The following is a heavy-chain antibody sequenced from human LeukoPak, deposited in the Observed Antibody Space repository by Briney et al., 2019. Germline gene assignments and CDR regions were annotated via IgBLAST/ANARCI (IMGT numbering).Heavy chain of an antibody. CDR2: INHSGST. D-gene: IGHD2-2*01. CDR1: GFTFSSYS. J-gene: IGHJ5*02. CDR3: ARGGASHANNIVVVPAASWFDP. Sequence: GSLRLSRAASGFTFSSYSMNWVRQPPGKGLEWIGEINHSGSTNYNPSLKSRVTISVDTSKNQFSLKLSSVTAADTAVYYCARGGASHANNIVVVPAASWFDPWGQGTLVTVSS. V-gene: IGHV4-34*01.